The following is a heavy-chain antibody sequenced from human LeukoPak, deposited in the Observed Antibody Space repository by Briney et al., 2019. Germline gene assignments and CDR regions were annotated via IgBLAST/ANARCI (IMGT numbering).Heavy chain of an antibody. Sequence: SETLSLTCTVSGGSISSYYWSWIRQPPGKGLEWIGYIYYSGSTNYNPSLKSRVTISLDTSKNQFSLKLSSVTAADTAVYYCARSELLWFGGVNSGFDYWGQGTLVTVSS. CDR1: GGSISSYY. V-gene: IGHV4-59*01. D-gene: IGHD3-10*01. CDR2: IYYSGST. J-gene: IGHJ4*02. CDR3: ARSELLWFGGVNSGFDY.